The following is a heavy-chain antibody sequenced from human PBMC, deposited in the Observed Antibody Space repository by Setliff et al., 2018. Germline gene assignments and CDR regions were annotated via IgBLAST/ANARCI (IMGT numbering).Heavy chain of an antibody. CDR3: ARASRYGTIRYRGDYYMDV. D-gene: IGHD5-12*01. Sequence: ASVKVSCKASRGTFSSYGITWVRQAPGQGLEWMGWINTNTGNPSYAQGFTGRFVFSLDTSVSTAYLQISSLEAGDTAVYYCARASRYGTIRYRGDYYMDVWGKGTTVTVSS. CDR2: INTNTGNP. CDR1: RGTFSSYG. V-gene: IGHV7-4-1*02. J-gene: IGHJ6*03.